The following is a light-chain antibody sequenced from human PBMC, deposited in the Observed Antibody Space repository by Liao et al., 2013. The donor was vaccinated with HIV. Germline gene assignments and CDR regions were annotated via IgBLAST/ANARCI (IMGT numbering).Light chain of an antibody. CDR1: NLSNILGNKY. Sequence: SYGLTQPPSVSVSTGQTASITCYGDNLSNILGNKYLHWYLQRPGQSPVLVIYQDSKRPSGIPGRFSGSSSGNTGTLTISGTQAMDEADYYCQAWDSSTARGFGGGTKVTVL. CDR3: QAWDSSTARG. J-gene: IGLJ2*01. CDR2: QDS. V-gene: IGLV3-1*01.